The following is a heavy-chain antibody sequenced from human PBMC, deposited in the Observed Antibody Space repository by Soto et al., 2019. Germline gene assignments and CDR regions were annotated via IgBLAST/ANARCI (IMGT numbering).Heavy chain of an antibody. CDR1: GDSFTNYF. D-gene: IGHD5-18*01. CDR2: IKPSGDST. CDR3: ARSAHKRENYSALDV. Sequence: QVQLVQSGAEVRSPGASVKVSCTASGDSFTNYFIHWVRQAPGQGLEWMAIIKPSGDSTTSGQNFQGRVTMTRDAPTSTFYLELSKMRSEHPAVYSCARSAHKRENYSALDVWGPATTVTVSS. V-gene: IGHV1-46*01. J-gene: IGHJ6*01.